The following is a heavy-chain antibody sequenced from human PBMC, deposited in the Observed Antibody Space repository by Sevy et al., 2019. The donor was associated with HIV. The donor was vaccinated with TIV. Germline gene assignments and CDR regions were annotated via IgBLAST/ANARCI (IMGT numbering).Heavy chain of an antibody. Sequence: GGSLRLSCTASGFTFSSYWMSWVRQAPGKGLEWVANIKQAGSEKYYVDSVKGRFTISRDNAKNSLYLQMNSLTAEDTAVYYCASAVALRFLEWLPLLYYVDYWGQGTLVTVSS. CDR3: ASAVALRFLEWLPLLYYVDY. CDR2: IKQAGSEK. V-gene: IGHV3-7*01. D-gene: IGHD3-3*01. J-gene: IGHJ4*02. CDR1: GFTFSSYW.